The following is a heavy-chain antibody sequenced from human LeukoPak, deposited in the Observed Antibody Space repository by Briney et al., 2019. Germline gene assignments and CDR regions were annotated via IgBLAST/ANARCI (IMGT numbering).Heavy chain of an antibody. CDR1: GYTFTSYG. CDR3: ARGGNKAAAGTRLDY. D-gene: IGHD6-13*01. CDR2: IIPIFGTA. Sequence: SVKVSCKASGYTFTSYGISWVRQAPGQGLEWMGGIIPIFGTANYAQKFQGRVAITTDESTSTAYMELSSLRSEDTAVYYCARGGNKAAAGTRLDYWGQGTLVTVSS. J-gene: IGHJ4*02. V-gene: IGHV1-69*05.